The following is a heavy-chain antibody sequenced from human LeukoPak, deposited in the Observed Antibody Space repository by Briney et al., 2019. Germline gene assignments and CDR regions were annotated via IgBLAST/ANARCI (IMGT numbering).Heavy chain of an antibody. J-gene: IGHJ4*02. D-gene: IGHD2-21*01. CDR1: GGSFSVYY. V-gene: IGHV4-34*01. CDR2: INHSGSI. Sequence: SETLSLTCAVSGGSFSVYYWSWIRQPPGTGLEWIGEINHSGSINYHPSTQSRAAISADTSTNPFSLKLSSVTAADTAVYYCARGRRWVMFDSWGQGTLFTVSS. CDR3: ARGRRWVMFDS.